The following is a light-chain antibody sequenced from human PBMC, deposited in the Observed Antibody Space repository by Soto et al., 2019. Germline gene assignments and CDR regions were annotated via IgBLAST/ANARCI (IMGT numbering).Light chain of an antibody. CDR3: QQYNNWPPWT. CDR2: GAS. Sequence: IVMTQSPATMSVSPGERATLSCRASQSVSSNLAWYQQKPGQAPRLLIHGASTRATGIPARVSGSGSGTEFALTISSLQSEDFAVYYCQQYNNWPPWTFGQGTKVEIK. V-gene: IGKV3-15*01. J-gene: IGKJ1*01. CDR1: QSVSSN.